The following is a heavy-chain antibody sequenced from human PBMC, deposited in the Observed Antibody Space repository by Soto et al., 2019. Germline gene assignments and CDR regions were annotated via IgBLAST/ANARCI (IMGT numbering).Heavy chain of an antibody. J-gene: IGHJ4*02. Sequence: QVQLVQSGAAVKKPGASVKVSCKANGYTFTGYYMHWVRQAPGQGLEWMGWINPDSGGTKYAQKFQGWLTMTSDTSISTGHMELSRLTSDDTAVYYCASGPVGVDGFLDYWGQGTLVTVSS. D-gene: IGHD1-26*01. CDR2: INPDSGGT. CDR1: GYTFTGYY. CDR3: ASGPVGVDGFLDY. V-gene: IGHV1-2*04.